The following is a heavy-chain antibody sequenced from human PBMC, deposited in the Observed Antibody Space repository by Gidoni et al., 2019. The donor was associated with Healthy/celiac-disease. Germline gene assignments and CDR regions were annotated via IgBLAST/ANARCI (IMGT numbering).Heavy chain of an antibody. Sequence: QLQLQESGPGLVKPSETLSLTCRVSGGSISSGNYYWGWVRQPPGKGLEWIGSLYYSESTYYNPSLKSRVTISVDTSKNQFSLKLRSVTAADTAVYYCVRWDLDYWGQGTLVTVSS. V-gene: IGHV4-39*01. D-gene: IGHD4-17*01. CDR3: VRWDLDY. CDR2: LYYSEST. CDR1: GGSISSGNYY. J-gene: IGHJ4*02.